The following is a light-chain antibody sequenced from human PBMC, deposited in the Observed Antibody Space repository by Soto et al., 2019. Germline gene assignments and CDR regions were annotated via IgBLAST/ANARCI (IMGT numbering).Light chain of an antibody. CDR2: GAS. V-gene: IGKV3-15*01. CDR1: QSVYSN. J-gene: IGKJ4*01. Sequence: EIVMTQSPATLSVSPGERATLSCMASQSVYSNLAWYQQKPGQAPRLLIYGASTRATGIPARFSGSGSGTEFTLTISSLQSEDFAVYYCQQYNSWPLTFGGGTKVEIK. CDR3: QQYNSWPLT.